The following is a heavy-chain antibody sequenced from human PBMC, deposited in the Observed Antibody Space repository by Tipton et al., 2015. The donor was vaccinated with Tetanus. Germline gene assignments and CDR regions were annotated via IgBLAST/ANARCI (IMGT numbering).Heavy chain of an antibody. CDR3: AKVRGTLRYSFDS. Sequence: SLRLSCAASGFSFSDYGMHWVRQAPGKGLEWVSVSYAGGNYAYYADSVKGRFTTSRNDSKSTLFLHMTSLRVEDTAVYYCAKVRGTLRYSFDSWGQGTLVSVSS. CDR1: GFSFSDYG. CDR2: SYAGGNYA. V-gene: IGHV3-23*03. J-gene: IGHJ5*01. D-gene: IGHD1-26*01.